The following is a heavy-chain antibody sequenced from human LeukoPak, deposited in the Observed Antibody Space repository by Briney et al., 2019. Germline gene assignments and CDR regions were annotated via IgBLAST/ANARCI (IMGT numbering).Heavy chain of an antibody. Sequence: GGSLRLSCAASGFTFSDYYMSWIRQAPGKGLEWVSYISSSGSTIYYADPVKGRFTISRDNAKNSLYLQMNSLRAEDTAVYYCARAPATRLKKAYFFDYWGQGTLVTVSS. CDR2: ISSSGSTI. D-gene: IGHD6-19*01. J-gene: IGHJ4*02. V-gene: IGHV3-11*04. CDR1: GFTFSDYY. CDR3: ARAPATRLKKAYFFDY.